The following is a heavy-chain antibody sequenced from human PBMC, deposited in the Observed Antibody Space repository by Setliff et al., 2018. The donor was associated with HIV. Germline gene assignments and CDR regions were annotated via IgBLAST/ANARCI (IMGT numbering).Heavy chain of an antibody. CDR2: INAGDGNT. CDR3: ARDGAFVWGTYRYQGFDH. CDR1: GYIFSNFA. D-gene: IGHD3-16*02. Sequence: ASVKVSCKASGYIFSNFAMHWVRQVPGPRLEWMGWINAGDGNTKYSQNIQGRVSITRDTPATTVYMELSRLRSEDTAVYYCARDGAFVWGTYRYQGFDHWGQGTLVTVSS. J-gene: IGHJ4*02. V-gene: IGHV1-3*01.